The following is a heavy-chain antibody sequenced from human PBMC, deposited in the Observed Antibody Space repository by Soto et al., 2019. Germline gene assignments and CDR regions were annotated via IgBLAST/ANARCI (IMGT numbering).Heavy chain of an antibody. Sequence: QVQLQQWGAGLLKPSETLSLTCAVYGGSFSGYYWSWIRQPPGKGLEWIGEIKHSGSTNYNPSLKSRVTISVDTSKNQFSLKLSSVTAADTAVYYCARVGYCSSTSCPQDPDYWGQGTLVTVSS. J-gene: IGHJ4*02. CDR2: IKHSGST. CDR1: GGSFSGYY. V-gene: IGHV4-34*01. D-gene: IGHD2-2*01. CDR3: ARVGYCSSTSCPQDPDY.